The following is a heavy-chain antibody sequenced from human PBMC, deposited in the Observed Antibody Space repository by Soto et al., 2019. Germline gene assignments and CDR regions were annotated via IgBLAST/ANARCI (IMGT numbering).Heavy chain of an antibody. V-gene: IGHV4-34*01. J-gene: IGHJ4*02. CDR3: ARGIGYCSSINCYSSRRWRVDS. Sequence: QVQLQQWGAGLLKPSETLSLTCAVYGGSFSGYYWTWIRQSPEKGLEWIGEDNHSGTTYYNPSLKTRVTISVNTPKNQSSLKMSSVTAADTAVYYCARGIGYCSSINCYSSRRWRVDSWGQGTLVTVSS. D-gene: IGHD2-2*01. CDR2: DNHSGTT. CDR1: GGSFSGYY.